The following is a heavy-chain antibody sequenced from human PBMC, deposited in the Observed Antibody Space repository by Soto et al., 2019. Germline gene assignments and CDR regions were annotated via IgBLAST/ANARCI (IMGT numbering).Heavy chain of an antibody. V-gene: IGHV3-48*03. CDR1: GFNFSSYE. Sequence: EVQLVESGGGLIQPGGPLRLSCAASGFNFSSYEMNWVRQPPGKGLEWVSYITSSGSYIYYADSVKGRFTISRDNAKNSLYLQMNSLRAEDTAVYYCARGMWDIVVVPAAMSWFDPWGQGTLVTVSS. CDR2: ITSSGSYI. D-gene: IGHD2-2*01. CDR3: ARGMWDIVVVPAAMSWFDP. J-gene: IGHJ5*02.